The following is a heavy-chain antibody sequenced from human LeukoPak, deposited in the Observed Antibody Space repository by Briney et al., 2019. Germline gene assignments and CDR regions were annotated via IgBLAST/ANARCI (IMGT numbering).Heavy chain of an antibody. V-gene: IGHV3-74*01. CDR3: AGARNGGNSPLDY. Sequence: PGGSLRLSCAASGFTFSSYWMHWVRQAPGKGLVWVSRINSDGSSTSYADSVKGRFTISRDNAKNTLYLQMNSLRAEDTAVYYCAGARNGGNSPLDYWGQGTLVTVSS. J-gene: IGHJ4*02. CDR1: GFTFSSYW. D-gene: IGHD4-23*01. CDR2: INSDGSST.